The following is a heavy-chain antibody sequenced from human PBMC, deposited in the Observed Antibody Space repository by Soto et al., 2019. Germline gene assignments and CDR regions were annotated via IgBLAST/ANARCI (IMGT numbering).Heavy chain of an antibody. V-gene: IGHV1-69*01. CDR3: AREVGYGDFSAALLD. J-gene: IGHJ4*02. CDR2: INTLFGTS. Sequence: VQLMQSGAEVKKPGSSVKVSCKASGGTFSSHSINWVRQAPGQGREWMGGINTLFGTSNYAQNFQGRVTITADQSTSTAYMELNSLTSDDTAVYYCAREVGYGDFSAALLDWGQGTLVTVSS. D-gene: IGHD2-21*02. CDR1: GGTFSSHS.